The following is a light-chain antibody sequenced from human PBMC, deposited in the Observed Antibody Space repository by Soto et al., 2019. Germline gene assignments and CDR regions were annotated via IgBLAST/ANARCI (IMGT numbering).Light chain of an antibody. CDR3: QQLSTYPST. Sequence: AIQMTQSPSSLSASVGDSITITCRASQDIRSDLGWYQQKPGRAPKLLIFAASTLQSGVPSRFSGSGSGTDFTLTISSLQAEDFATYYCQQLSTYPSTFGGGTKVDIK. V-gene: IGKV1-6*01. CDR1: QDIRSD. CDR2: AAS. J-gene: IGKJ4*01.